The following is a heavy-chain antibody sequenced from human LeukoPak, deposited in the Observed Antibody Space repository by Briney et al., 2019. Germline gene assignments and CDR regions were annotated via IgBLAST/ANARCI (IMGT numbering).Heavy chain of an antibody. J-gene: IGHJ4*02. D-gene: IGHD5-24*01. CDR3: ARGAGAGYNLQPFDY. CDR2: IYYSGST. Sequence: SETLSLTCTVSGGSISSYYWSWIRQPPGKGLEWIGYIYYSGSTNYNPSLKSRVSISVDTSKNQFSLKLSSVTAADTAVYYCARGAGAGYNLQPFDYWGQGPLVTVS. CDR1: GGSISSYY. V-gene: IGHV4-59*08.